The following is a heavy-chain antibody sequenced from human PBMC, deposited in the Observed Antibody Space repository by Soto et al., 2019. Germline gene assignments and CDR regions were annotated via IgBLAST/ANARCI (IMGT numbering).Heavy chain of an antibody. D-gene: IGHD3-3*01. J-gene: IGHJ6*02. CDR3: ASFNSLAITIFGVVMDV. V-gene: IGHV4-4*02. CDR1: GGSVSSSNW. CDR2: IYHSGST. Sequence: SETLSLTCAVSGGSVSSSNWWSWVRQPPGKGLEWIGEIYHSGSTNYNPSLKSRVTISVDKSKSQFSLKLSSVTAADTAVYYCASFNSLAITIFGVVMDVWGQGTTVTVSS.